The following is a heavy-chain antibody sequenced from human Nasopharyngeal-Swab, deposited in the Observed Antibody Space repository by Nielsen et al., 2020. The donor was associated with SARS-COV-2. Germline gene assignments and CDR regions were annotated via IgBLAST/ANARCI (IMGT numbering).Heavy chain of an antibody. Sequence: ASVKVSCKASGYTFTSYYMHWVRQAPGQGLEWMGIINPSGGSTSYAQKFQGRVTITADESTSTAYMELSSLRSEDTAVYYCTRASSGYSWFDPWGQGTLVTVSS. CDR2: INPSGGST. D-gene: IGHD3-22*01. CDR3: TRASSGYSWFDP. CDR1: GYTFTSYY. V-gene: IGHV1-46*01. J-gene: IGHJ5*02.